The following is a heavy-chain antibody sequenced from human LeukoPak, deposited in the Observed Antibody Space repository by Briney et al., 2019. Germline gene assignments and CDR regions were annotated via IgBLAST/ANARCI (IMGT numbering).Heavy chain of an antibody. D-gene: IGHD3-3*01. CDR2: INHSGST. Sequence: PSETLSLTCAVYGVSFSGYYWSWLRQPPGKGLEWIGEINHSGSTNYNPSLKSRVTISVDTSKNQFSLKLSSVTAADTAVYYCARHLIDFWSGYYYYYYGMDVWGQGTTVTVSS. V-gene: IGHV4-34*01. CDR1: GVSFSGYY. CDR3: ARHLIDFWSGYYYYYYGMDV. J-gene: IGHJ6*02.